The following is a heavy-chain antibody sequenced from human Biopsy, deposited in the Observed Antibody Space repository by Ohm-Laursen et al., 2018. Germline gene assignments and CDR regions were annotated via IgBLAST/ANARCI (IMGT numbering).Heavy chain of an antibody. D-gene: IGHD5-24*01. Sequence: SLRLSCTASGFMFSASWMSWVRQAPGKGLEWVANINPDGSVEYFAHTVKGRFTISRDNAENSMYLQMSSLTVDDTAVYYCARDERWGQGTLVTVSS. V-gene: IGHV3-7*01. CDR1: GFMFSASW. CDR2: INPDGSVE. J-gene: IGHJ4*02. CDR3: ARDER.